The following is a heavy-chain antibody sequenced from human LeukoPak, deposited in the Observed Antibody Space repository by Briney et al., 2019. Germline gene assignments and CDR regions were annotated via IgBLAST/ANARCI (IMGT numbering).Heavy chain of an antibody. D-gene: IGHD3-10*01. J-gene: IGHJ5*02. CDR1: GGSISSGGYS. V-gene: IGHV4-30-2*01. Sequence: SQTLSLTCAVSGGSISSGGYSWSWIRQPPGQGLEWIGYIYHSGSTYYNPSLKSRVTISVDRSKNQFSLKLSSVTAADTAVYYCARERITMVRGVISSWFDPWGQGTLVTVSS. CDR2: IYHSGST. CDR3: ARERITMVRGVISSWFDP.